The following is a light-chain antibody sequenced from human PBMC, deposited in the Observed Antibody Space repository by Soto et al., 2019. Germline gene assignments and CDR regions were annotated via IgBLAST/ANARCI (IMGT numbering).Light chain of an antibody. CDR3: QSYDSSLSGWV. Sequence: QSVLTQPPSVSGAPGQRVTISCTGYNSNIGAGYDVHWYQQLPGTAPKLLIYGNSNRPSGVPDRFSASKSGTSVSLAITGLQAEDEADYYCQSYDSSLSGWVFGGGTKLTV. J-gene: IGLJ3*02. V-gene: IGLV1-40*01. CDR1: NSNIGAGYD. CDR2: GNS.